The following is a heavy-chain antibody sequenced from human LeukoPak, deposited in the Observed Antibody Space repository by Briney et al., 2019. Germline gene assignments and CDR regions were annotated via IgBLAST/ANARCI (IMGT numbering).Heavy chain of an antibody. Sequence: GGSLRLSCAASGFPFSSYTMSWVRQAPGKGLEWVSAISGSGGSTYYAESVKGRFTISRDNSKNTLYLQMNSLRAEDTAVYYCAKGDLGYFDYWGQGTLVTVSS. CDR1: GFPFSSYT. V-gene: IGHV3-23*01. CDR3: AKGDLGYFDY. J-gene: IGHJ4*02. CDR2: ISGSGGST.